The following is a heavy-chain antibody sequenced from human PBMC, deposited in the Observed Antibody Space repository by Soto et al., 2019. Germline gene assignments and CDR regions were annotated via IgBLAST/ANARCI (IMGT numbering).Heavy chain of an antibody. CDR2: INPSGGST. D-gene: IGHD2-21*01. CDR1: GYTFTSYY. J-gene: IGHJ5*02. CDR3: ARERRILNWFDP. V-gene: IGHV1-46*01. Sequence: ASVKVSCKASGYTFTSYYMNWVRQAPGQGLEWMGIINPSGGSTSYAQKFQGRVTMTRDTSTSTVYMELSSLRSEDTAVYYCARERRILNWFDPWGQGTLVTVSS.